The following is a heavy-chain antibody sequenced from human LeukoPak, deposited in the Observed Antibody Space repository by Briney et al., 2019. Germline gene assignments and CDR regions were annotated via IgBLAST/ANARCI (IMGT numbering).Heavy chain of an antibody. CDR3: ARDTIFGVVIMGDYYFDY. J-gene: IGHJ4*02. D-gene: IGHD3-3*01. Sequence: PGGSLRLSCAASGFTFDDYAMHWVRQAPGKGLEWVSGISWNSGSIGYADSVKGRFTISRDNAKNSLYLQMNSLRAEDTAVYYCARDTIFGVVIMGDYYFDYWGQGTLVTVSS. CDR2: ISWNSGSI. CDR1: GFTFDDYA. V-gene: IGHV3-9*01.